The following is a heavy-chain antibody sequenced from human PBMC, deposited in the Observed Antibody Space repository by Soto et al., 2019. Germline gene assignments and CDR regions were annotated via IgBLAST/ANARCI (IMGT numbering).Heavy chain of an antibody. V-gene: IGHV4-34*01. Sequence: SETRSLTCAVYGGSFSGYYWSWIRQPPGKGLEWIGQIHHTGNTNYSPSLRSRVSISVDRSKNQFSLRLSSVTAADTAVYYCARATFIRKGYYDATDYYYFDYWGQGTLVTVSS. J-gene: IGHJ4*02. D-gene: IGHD3-22*01. CDR2: IHHTGNT. CDR1: GGSFSGYY. CDR3: ARATFIRKGYYDATDYYYFDY.